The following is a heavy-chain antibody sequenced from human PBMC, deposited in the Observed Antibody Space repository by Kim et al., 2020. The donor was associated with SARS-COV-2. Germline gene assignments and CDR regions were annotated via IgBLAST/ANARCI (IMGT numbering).Heavy chain of an antibody. V-gene: IGHV4-39*01. J-gene: IGHJ5*01. Sequence: SETLSLTCTVSGDSISSSTYYWGWIRQPPGKGLEWIGTIYYTGSTYYNPSLKSRVTISADMSNNQFSLKLSSVTAADTALYYCARLAPHWDKPMDSWV. D-gene: IGHD7-27*01. CDR1: GDSISSSTYY. CDR3: ARLAPHWDKPMDS. CDR2: IYYTGST.